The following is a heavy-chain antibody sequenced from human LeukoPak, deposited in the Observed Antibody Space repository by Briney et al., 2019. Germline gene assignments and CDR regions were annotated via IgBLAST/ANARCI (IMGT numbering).Heavy chain of an antibody. J-gene: IGHJ4*02. D-gene: IGHD1-26*01. CDR1: GGSISSYY. CDR3: ARDGEVGATTVVFDY. Sequence: SETLSLTCTVSGGSISSYYWSWIRQPAGKGLEWIGRIYTSGSTNYNPSLKSRATMSVDTSKNQFSLKLSSVTAADTAVYYCARDGEVGATTVVFDYWGQGTLVTVSS. CDR2: IYTSGST. V-gene: IGHV4-4*07.